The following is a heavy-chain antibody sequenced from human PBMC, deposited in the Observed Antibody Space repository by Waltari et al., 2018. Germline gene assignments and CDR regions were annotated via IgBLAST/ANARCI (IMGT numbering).Heavy chain of an antibody. CDR3: ARQYSSGWYYYYYYGMDV. CDR2: INAGNGNT. V-gene: IGHV1-3*01. J-gene: IGHJ6*02. Sequence: QIQLEQSGAEVKKPEASVKDSCKDSGYTFTSYAVHWVRHAAGPRLEWMGWINAGNGNTKSSQKFQGRVTITRDTSASTAYMELSSLRSEDTAVYYCARQYSSGWYYYYYYGMDVLGQGTTVTVSS. CDR1: GYTFTSYA. D-gene: IGHD6-19*01.